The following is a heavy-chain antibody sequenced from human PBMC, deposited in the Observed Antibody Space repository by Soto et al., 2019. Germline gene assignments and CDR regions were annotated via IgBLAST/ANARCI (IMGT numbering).Heavy chain of an antibody. D-gene: IGHD2-21*02. V-gene: IGHV4-39*01. CDR2: IYYIGRT. CDR1: CESVRSSSYY. Sequence: ESLSLTCIVSCESVRSSSYYWGWILQPPGKGLEWIGSIYYIGRTYYNPSFKSRVTISIDTSKNQFSLKLSSVTATDTAVYYCARQRTTVVTQAYFDHWGQGALVTVSS. CDR3: ARQRTTVVTQAYFDH. J-gene: IGHJ4*02.